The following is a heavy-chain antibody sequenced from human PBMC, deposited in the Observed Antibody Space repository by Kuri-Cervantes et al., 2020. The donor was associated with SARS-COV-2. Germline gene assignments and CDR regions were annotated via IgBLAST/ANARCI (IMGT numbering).Heavy chain of an antibody. V-gene: IGHV1-8*02. CDR3: ARGRELGALGYYFDY. CDR2: MNPNTGVT. Sequence: ASVKVSCKASGYTFSIYDINWVRQATGQGLEWMGWMNPNTGVTGYAQKFQGRVTMTRDTSTNTAYMELSSLRSEDTAVYYCARGRELGALGYYFDYWGRGTLVTVSS. CDR1: GYTFSIYD. D-gene: IGHD7-27*01. J-gene: IGHJ4*02.